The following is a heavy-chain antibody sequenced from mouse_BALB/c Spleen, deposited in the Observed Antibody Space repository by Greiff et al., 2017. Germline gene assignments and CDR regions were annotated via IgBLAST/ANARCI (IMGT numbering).Heavy chain of an antibody. CDR1: GYSITSDYA. D-gene: IGHD1-1*01. CDR2: ISYSGST. CDR3: ASPITTVRGWYFDV. J-gene: IGHJ1*01. Sequence: EVKLVESGPGLVKPSQSLSLTCTVTGYSITSDYAWNWIRQFPGNKLEWMGYISYSGSTSYNPSLKSRISITRDTSKNQFFLQLNSVTTEDTATYYCASPITTVRGWYFDVWGAGTTVTVSS. V-gene: IGHV3-2*02.